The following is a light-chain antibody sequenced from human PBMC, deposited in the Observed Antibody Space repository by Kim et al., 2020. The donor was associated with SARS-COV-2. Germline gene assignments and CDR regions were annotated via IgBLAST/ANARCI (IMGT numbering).Light chain of an antibody. CDR3: LLAYSETYYV. Sequence: GGPAHLPCGSKAGAATGGHFPYWFQQKPGQAPRTLIYDVSNRHSWTPARFSGSLLGGKAALTLSGAQPEDEAEYYCLLAYSETYYVFGTGTKVTVL. J-gene: IGLJ1*01. CDR1: AGAATGGHF. V-gene: IGLV7-46*01. CDR2: DVS.